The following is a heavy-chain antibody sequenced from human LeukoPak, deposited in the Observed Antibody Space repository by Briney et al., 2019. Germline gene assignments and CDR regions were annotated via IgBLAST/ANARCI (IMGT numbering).Heavy chain of an antibody. D-gene: IGHD5-18*01. CDR2: INRSGSA. J-gene: IGHJ4*02. Sequence: SETLSLTCAVYSGSLSGYYWSWIRQPPGRGLEWIGEINRSGSANYNPSLKSRVTVSVDTSKNQFSLKLSSVTAADTAVYYCARAGYSYVRAFDYWGQGTLVTVSS. V-gene: IGHV4-34*01. CDR1: SGSLSGYY. CDR3: ARAGYSYVRAFDY.